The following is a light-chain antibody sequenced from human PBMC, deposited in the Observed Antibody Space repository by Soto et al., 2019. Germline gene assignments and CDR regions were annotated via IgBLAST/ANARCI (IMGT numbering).Light chain of an antibody. CDR1: QSVSTF. CDR3: QQTYTTPWT. Sequence: DIQMTQSPSSLSASVGDRVTITCRLSQSVSTFLNWYQQKPGKAPHLLISSTSTLQSGVPSRFSGSVSGTDFTLTISSLQPEDFATYYCQQTYTTPWTFGQGTKVDIK. CDR2: STS. V-gene: IGKV1-39*01. J-gene: IGKJ1*01.